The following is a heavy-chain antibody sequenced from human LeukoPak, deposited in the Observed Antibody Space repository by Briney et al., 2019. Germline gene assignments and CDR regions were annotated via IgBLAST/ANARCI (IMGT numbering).Heavy chain of an antibody. V-gene: IGHV4-59*01. CDR1: GGNISSYY. Sequence: SETLSLTCTASGGNISSYYRSWIRQPPGMGLEWIGYIFNSGSTNYNPALKSRLTISVDTSKNQFSLKLSSVTAADTAVYFCALGDCSSTSCYVFDYWGQGTLVTVSS. J-gene: IGHJ4*02. D-gene: IGHD2-2*01. CDR2: IFNSGST. CDR3: ALGDCSSTSCYVFDY.